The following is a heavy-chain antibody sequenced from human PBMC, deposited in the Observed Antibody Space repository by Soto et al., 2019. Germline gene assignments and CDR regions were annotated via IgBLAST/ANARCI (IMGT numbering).Heavy chain of an antibody. V-gene: IGHV1-69*13. D-gene: IGHD5-12*01. CDR3: AGGGDGYNLFDY. J-gene: IGHJ4*02. Sequence: GASVKVSCKASGGTFSSYAISWVRQAPGQGLEWMGGIIPILGTANYAQKVQGRVTITADESTSTAYMELSSLRSEDTAVYYCAGGGDGYNLFDYWGQGTLVTVS. CDR2: IIPILGTA. CDR1: GGTFSSYA.